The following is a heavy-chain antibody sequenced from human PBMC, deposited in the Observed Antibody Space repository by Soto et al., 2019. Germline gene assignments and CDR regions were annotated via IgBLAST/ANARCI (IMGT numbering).Heavy chain of an antibody. Sequence: ASVKVSCKVSGYTLTELSMHWVRQAPGKGLEWMGGFDPEDGETIYAQKFQGRVTMTEDTSTDTAYMELSSLRSEDTAVYYCATQRPWAYYYDSSGYYNWFDPWGQGTLVTVSS. D-gene: IGHD3-22*01. CDR3: ATQRPWAYYYDSSGYYNWFDP. CDR2: FDPEDGET. V-gene: IGHV1-24*01. J-gene: IGHJ5*02. CDR1: GYTLTELS.